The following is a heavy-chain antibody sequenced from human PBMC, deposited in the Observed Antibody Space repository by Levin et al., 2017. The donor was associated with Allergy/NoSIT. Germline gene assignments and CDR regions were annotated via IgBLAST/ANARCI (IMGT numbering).Heavy chain of an antibody. D-gene: IGHD3-3*01. CDR2: ISSSSSTI. CDR3: ARDLLDFGVVIEGNWFDP. Sequence: GGSLRLSCAASGFTFSSYSMNWVRQAPGKGLEWVSYISSSSSTIYYADSVKGRCTISRDNAKNSLYLQMNSLRDEGTAVYYCARDLLDFGVVIEGNWFDPWGQGTLVTVSS. CDR1: GFTFSSYS. V-gene: IGHV3-48*02. J-gene: IGHJ5*02.